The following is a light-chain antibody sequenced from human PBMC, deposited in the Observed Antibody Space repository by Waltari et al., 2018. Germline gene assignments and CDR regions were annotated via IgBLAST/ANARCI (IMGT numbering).Light chain of an antibody. CDR2: GAS. J-gene: IGKJ2*01. CDR3: QQYGSSPPYT. CDR1: QSVSSSY. Sequence: EIVLTQSQVTLSFSPGERATLPCRASQSVSSSYLAWYQQKPGQAPRLLIYGASSRATGIPDRFSGSGSGTDFTLTISRLEPEDFAVYYCQQYGSSPPYTFGQGTKLEIK. V-gene: IGKV3-20*01.